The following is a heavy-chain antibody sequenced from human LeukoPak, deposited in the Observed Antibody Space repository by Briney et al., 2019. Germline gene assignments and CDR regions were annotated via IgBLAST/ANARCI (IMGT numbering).Heavy chain of an antibody. CDR3: ARDMMEAFDI. D-gene: IGHD2-15*01. V-gene: IGHV4-30-4*08. Sequence: SWVRQPPGKGLEWIGYIYYSGSTYYNPSLKSRVTISVDTSKNQFSLKLSSVTAADTAVYYCARDMMEAFDIWGQGTMVTVSS. CDR2: IYYSGST. J-gene: IGHJ3*02.